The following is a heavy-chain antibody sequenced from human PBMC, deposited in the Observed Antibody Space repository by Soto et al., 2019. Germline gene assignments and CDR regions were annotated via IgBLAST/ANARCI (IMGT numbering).Heavy chain of an antibody. V-gene: IGHV3-30*18. CDR3: AKIRYYYDSSEDAFDI. D-gene: IGHD3-22*01. CDR2: ISYDGSNK. J-gene: IGHJ3*02. Sequence: QVQLVESGGGVVQPGRSLRLSCAASGFTFSSYGMHWVRQAPGKGLEWVAVISYDGSNKYYADSVKGRFTISRDNSKNXLYLQMNSLRAEDTAVYYCAKIRYYYDSSEDAFDIWGQGTMVTVSS. CDR1: GFTFSSYG.